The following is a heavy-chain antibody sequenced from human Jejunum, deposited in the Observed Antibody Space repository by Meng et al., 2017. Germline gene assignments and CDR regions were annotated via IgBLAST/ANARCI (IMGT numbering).Heavy chain of an antibody. CDR1: GHGVSNNSAA. Sequence: QGKLQPSVPGLVRPPQTPSLPCAISGHGVSNNSAAWNWIRQSPTRGLEWLGRTYYRSKWSSDYAVSVRSRITINADTSKNQFSLQLNSVTPEDTAVYYCARKAVAVGTFDYWGQGTMVT. V-gene: IGHV6-1*01. CDR2: TYYRSKWSS. CDR3: ARKAVAVGTFDY. D-gene: IGHD6-19*01. J-gene: IGHJ4*02.